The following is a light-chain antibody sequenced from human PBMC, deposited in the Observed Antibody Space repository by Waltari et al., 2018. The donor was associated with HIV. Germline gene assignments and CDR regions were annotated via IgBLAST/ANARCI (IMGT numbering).Light chain of an antibody. V-gene: IGLV1-51*01. J-gene: IGLJ1*01. Sequence: QSVLTQPPSVSAAPGQKVTISCSGRTFNIGNNYVSWYQQLPGTAPKVLIYDNNKRPSGVPDRFSGSKSGTSASLAISGLRSEDEADYYCATWNDSLSGYVFGTGTKVTV. CDR1: TFNIGNNY. CDR2: DNN. CDR3: ATWNDSLSGYV.